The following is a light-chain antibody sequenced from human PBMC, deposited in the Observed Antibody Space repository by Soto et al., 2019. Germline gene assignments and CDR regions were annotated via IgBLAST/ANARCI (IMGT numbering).Light chain of an antibody. CDR3: QQRSHWI. CDR2: DAS. V-gene: IGKV3-11*01. J-gene: IGKJ3*01. CDR1: QSVSVY. Sequence: EIVLTQSPATLSLSPGERATLSCRASQSVSVYLAWYQQKPGQAPRLLIYDASNRATGIPARFSGSGSGTDFTLTIRGLEPEDFAVYYCQQRSHWIFGPGTKVDIK.